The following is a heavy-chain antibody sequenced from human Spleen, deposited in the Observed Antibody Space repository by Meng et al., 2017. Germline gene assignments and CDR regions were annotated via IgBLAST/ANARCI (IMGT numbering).Heavy chain of an antibody. Sequence: AQLVVSGGGFVKPGGSLRLSCAASGFTFSNAWMTWVRQAPGKGLEWIGRMKSNVDGGTVDYAAAVKGRFFISRDDSENTFYLQMNSLKTEDTAVYYCSGHVDYWGHGTLVTVSS. J-gene: IGHJ4*01. CDR2: MKSNVDGGTV. CDR3: SGHVDY. V-gene: IGHV3-15*01. CDR1: GFTFSNAW.